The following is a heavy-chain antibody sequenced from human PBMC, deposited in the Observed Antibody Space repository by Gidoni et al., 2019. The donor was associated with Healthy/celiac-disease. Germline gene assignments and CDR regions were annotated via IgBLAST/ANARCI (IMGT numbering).Heavy chain of an antibody. V-gene: IGHV3-49*05. D-gene: IGHD3-22*01. J-gene: IGHJ4*02. Sequence: EVQLVESGGGLVKPGRSLRLSCTASGFTFGDYAMSWFRQAPGKGLEWVGFIRSKAYGGTTEYAASVKGRFTISRDDSKSIAYLQMNSLKTEDTAVYYCTRDRHYYDSSGYPRLFDYWGQGTLVTVSS. CDR2: IRSKAYGGTT. CDR1: GFTFGDYA. CDR3: TRDRHYYDSSGYPRLFDY.